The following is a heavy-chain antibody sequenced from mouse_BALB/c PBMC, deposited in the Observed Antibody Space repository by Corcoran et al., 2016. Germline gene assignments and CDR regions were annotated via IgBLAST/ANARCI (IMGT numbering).Heavy chain of an antibody. D-gene: IGHD1-1*01. V-gene: IGHV8-12*01. CDR3: ARSTLTEYFDY. CDR2: LYWDDDK. J-gene: IGHJ2*01. CDR1: GFSLSTSGMG. Sequence: QVTLKESGPGILQPSQTLSLTCSFSGFSLSTSGMGVSWIRQPSGKGLEWLAHLYWDDDKRYNPSLKSRLTISKDTSRNQVFLKITSGDTADTATYYCARSTLTEYFDYWGQGTTLTVSS.